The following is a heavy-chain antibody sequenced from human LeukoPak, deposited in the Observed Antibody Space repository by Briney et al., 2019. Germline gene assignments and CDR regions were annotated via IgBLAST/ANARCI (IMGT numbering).Heavy chain of an antibody. J-gene: IGHJ4*02. D-gene: IGHD3-22*01. CDR3: ARVGGRYYDSSGYYPEEYYFDY. CDR1: GYTFTDYY. CDR2: INPSGGST. Sequence: ASVKVSCKASGYTFTDYYMHWVRQAPGQGPEWMGIINPSGGSTSYAQKFQGRVTMTRDMSTSTVYMELSSLRSEDTAVYYCARVGGRYYDSSGYYPEEYYFDYWGQGTLVTVSS. V-gene: IGHV1-46*01.